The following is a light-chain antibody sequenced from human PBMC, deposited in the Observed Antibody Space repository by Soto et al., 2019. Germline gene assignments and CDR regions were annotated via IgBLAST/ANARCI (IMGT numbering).Light chain of an antibody. CDR2: EVS. J-gene: IGLJ2*01. Sequence: QSALTQPPSASGSPGQSVTISCTGTSSDVGGYKYVSWYQQHPVKAPKLLIYEVSKRPSGVHDRFSGYKSGNTATLTVSGLQAEDEADYYCSSYAGSNNLVLFGRGTKLTVL. CDR3: SSYAGSNNLVL. V-gene: IGLV2-8*01. CDR1: SSDVGGYKY.